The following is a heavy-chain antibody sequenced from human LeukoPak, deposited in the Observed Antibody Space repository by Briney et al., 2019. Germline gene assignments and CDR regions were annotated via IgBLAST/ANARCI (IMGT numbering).Heavy chain of an antibody. Sequence: VGSVTVSCKASRYTFSSYEMNWVREAAGQGLEWMGWMNPNKGRKGFEQTFQGRLTMTRDTSIRTVYMELSSLRSEGTAGYDCARSSQTPDYYSSGGYYYLGYWGQGTPVTVSS. CDR2: MNPNKGRK. V-gene: IGHV1-8*01. CDR3: ARSSQTPDYYSSGGYYYLGY. J-gene: IGHJ4*02. D-gene: IGHD3-22*01. CDR1: RYTFSSYE.